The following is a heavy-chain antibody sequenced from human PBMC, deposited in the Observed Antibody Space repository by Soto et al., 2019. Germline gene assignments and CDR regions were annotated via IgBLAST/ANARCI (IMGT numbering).Heavy chain of an antibody. CDR2: ILVDGRT. D-gene: IGHD2-8*02. CDR3: AKATATGGGAFDI. Sequence: PGGSLRLSCAASGFFCSSYDMSWVRQAPGKGLEWVSTILVDGRTFYVDSVKGRFTISRDSSQNTVYLQINSLTVGDTALYYCAKATATGGGAFDICGQGTMVTVSS. V-gene: IGHV3-23*01. CDR1: GFFCSSYD. J-gene: IGHJ3*02.